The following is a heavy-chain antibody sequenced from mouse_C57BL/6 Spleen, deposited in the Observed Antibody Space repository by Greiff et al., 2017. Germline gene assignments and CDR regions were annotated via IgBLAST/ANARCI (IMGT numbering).Heavy chain of an antibody. CDR1: GYTLTSYW. D-gene: IGHD1-1*01. CDR2: IHPNCGST. V-gene: IGHV1-64*01. J-gene: IGHJ3*01. Sequence: VHLQQPGAELVKPGASVNLSCNASGYTLTSYWMHWVRQRPGQGLEWVGMIHPNCGSTNYNEKFTSKATLTGDKSSSTADMQLSSVTSEDSEVYDCARGGDAGSRRSWFAYWGQGTLVTVSA. CDR3: ARGGDAGSRRSWFAY.